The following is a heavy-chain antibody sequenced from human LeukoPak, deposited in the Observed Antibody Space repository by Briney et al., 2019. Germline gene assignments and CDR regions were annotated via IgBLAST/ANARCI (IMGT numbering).Heavy chain of an antibody. D-gene: IGHD6-25*01. CDR2: INPTGDRT. CDR3: TREESSGNDGYFQH. J-gene: IGHJ1*01. CDR1: GYTFTSYY. Sequence: ASVKVSCKASGYTFTSYYMHWVRQAPGQGLEWMGLINPTGDRTSHAQQFQGRVTMTRNTPTSTVHMELSSLRSEDTAVYYCTREESSGNDGYFQHWGRGTLVTVSS. V-gene: IGHV1-46*03.